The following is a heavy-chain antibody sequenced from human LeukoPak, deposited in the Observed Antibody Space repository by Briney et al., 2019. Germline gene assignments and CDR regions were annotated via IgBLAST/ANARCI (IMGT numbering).Heavy chain of an antibody. CDR3: ARDRKVDASYYYCYMDV. J-gene: IGHJ6*03. V-gene: IGHV4-4*07. Sequence: PSETLSLTCTVSGGSISSYYWSWIRQPAGKGLEWIGRIYTSGSTNYNPSLKSRVTMSVDTSKNQFSLKLSSVTAADTAVYYCARDRKVDASYYYCYMDVWGKGTTVTVSS. CDR2: IYTSGST. D-gene: IGHD5-12*01. CDR1: GGSISSYY.